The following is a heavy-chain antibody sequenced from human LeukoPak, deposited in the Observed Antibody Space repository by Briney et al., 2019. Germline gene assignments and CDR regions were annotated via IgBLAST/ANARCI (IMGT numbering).Heavy chain of an antibody. CDR3: YGSGSYYNDLDY. CDR1: GFTVSSNY. J-gene: IGHJ4*02. V-gene: IGHV3-66*01. Sequence: GGSLRLSCAASGFTVSSNYMSWVRQAPGRGLEWVSVIYSGGSTYYADSVKGRFTISRDNSKNTLYLQMNSLRAEDTAVYYCYGSGSYYNDLDYWGQGTLVTVSS. CDR2: IYSGGST. D-gene: IGHD3-10*01.